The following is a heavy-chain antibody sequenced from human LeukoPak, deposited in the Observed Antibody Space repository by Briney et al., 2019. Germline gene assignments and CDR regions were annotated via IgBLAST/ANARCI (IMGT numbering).Heavy chain of an antibody. CDR1: GYTFTGYY. CDR3: ARLDYDSSGYYRDY. D-gene: IGHD3-22*01. CDR2: IIPIFGTA. J-gene: IGHJ4*02. Sequence: SVKVSCTASGYTFTGYYMHWVRQAPGQGLEWMGGIIPIFGTANYAQKFQGRVTITADESTSTAYMELSSLRSEDTAVYYCARLDYDSSGYYRDYWGQGTLVTVSS. V-gene: IGHV1-69*13.